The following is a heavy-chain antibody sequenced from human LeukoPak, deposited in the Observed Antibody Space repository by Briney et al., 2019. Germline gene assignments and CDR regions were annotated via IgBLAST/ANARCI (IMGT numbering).Heavy chain of an antibody. D-gene: IGHD2-15*01. CDR1: GGSISSYY. Sequence: SETLSLTCTVSGGSISSYYWSWIRQPPGKGLEWIGYIYYSGSTNYNPSLKSRVTISVDTSKNQFSLKLSSVTAADTAVYYCASDLRYCSGGSCYSLFDPWAREPWSPSPQ. V-gene: IGHV4-59*01. CDR3: ASDLRYCSGGSCYSLFDP. CDR2: IYYSGST. J-gene: IGHJ5*02.